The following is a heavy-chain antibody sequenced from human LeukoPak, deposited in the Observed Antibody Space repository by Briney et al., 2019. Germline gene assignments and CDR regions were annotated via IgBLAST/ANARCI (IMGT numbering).Heavy chain of an antibody. CDR2: IYTSGST. J-gene: IGHJ6*03. CDR3: ARALGVGATNPYYYYYMDV. V-gene: IGHV4-4*07. D-gene: IGHD1-26*01. Sequence: PSETLSPTCTVSGGSISSYYWSWIRQPAGKGLEWIGRIYTSGSTNYNPSLKSRVTISVDKSKNQFSLKLSSVTAADTAVYYCARALGVGATNPYYYYYMDVWGKGTTVTVSS. CDR1: GGSISSYY.